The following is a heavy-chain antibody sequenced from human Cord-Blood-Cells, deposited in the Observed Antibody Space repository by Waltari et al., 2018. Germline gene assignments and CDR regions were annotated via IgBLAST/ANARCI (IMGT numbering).Heavy chain of an antibody. V-gene: IGHV4-39*01. CDR3: AQVVPAAFAFDI. J-gene: IGHJ3*02. CDR2: IYYSGST. CDR1: GGSIRSSSSY. Sequence: QLQLQESGPGLVKPSETLSQTCTVSGGSIRSSSSYRGMIRQPPGKWLEWIGSIYYSGSTYYNPSLKGRVTISVDTSKNQFSLKLSSVTAADTAVYYCAQVVPAAFAFDIWGQGTMVTVSS. D-gene: IGHD2-2*01.